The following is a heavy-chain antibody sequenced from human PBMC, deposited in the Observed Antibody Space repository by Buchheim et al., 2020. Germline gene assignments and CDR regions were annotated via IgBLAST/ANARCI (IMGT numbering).Heavy chain of an antibody. D-gene: IGHD6-19*01. CDR1: GGSVSSGSYY. Sequence: QVQLQESGPGLVKPSETLSLTCTVSGGSVSSGSYYWSWIRQPPGKGLEWIGYIYYSGSTNYNPSLKSRVTISVDTSKNQFSLKLSSVTAADTAVYYCARDQFSSGWYGLYYYYGMDVWGQGTT. V-gene: IGHV4-61*01. J-gene: IGHJ6*02. CDR2: IYYSGST. CDR3: ARDQFSSGWYGLYYYYGMDV.